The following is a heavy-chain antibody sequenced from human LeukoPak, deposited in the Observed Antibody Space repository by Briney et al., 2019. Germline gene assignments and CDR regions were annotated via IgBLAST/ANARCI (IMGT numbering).Heavy chain of an antibody. D-gene: IGHD7-27*01. CDR2: INSGGSGT. V-gene: IGHV3-74*01. J-gene: IGHJ4*01. CDR1: GFNFASNW. CDR3: ASSLGPLTEY. Sequence: SGGSPRLSCVASGFNFASNWMHWVRQTPGKGLMWVSRINSGGSGTSYADSVEGRFTISRDNAKNTLYLQMNNLRAEDTAMYYCASSLGPLTEYWGQGTLVTVSS.